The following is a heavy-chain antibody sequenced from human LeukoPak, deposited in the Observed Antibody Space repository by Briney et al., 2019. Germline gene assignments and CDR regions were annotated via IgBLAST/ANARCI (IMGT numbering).Heavy chain of an antibody. Sequence: PGGSLRLSCSASGFTFSSYAMHWVRQAPGKGLEYVSSISSNGGGTYYADSVKGRFTISRDNSKNTLFLQMSSLRTEDTAVYYCASPYSGYDYNFDHWGQGTLVTVSS. J-gene: IGHJ4*02. CDR3: ASPYSGYDYNFDH. D-gene: IGHD5-12*01. CDR2: ISSNGGGT. V-gene: IGHV3-64D*06. CDR1: GFTFSSYA.